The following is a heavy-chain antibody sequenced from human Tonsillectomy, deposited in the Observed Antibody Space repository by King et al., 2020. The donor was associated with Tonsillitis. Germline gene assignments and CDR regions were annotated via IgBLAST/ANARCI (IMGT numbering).Heavy chain of an antibody. J-gene: IGHJ4*02. D-gene: IGHD6-13*01. V-gene: IGHV3-23*04. CDR2: ISASGGNP. CDR3: AKPASPYSSSHMDY. Sequence: VQLVESGGGLVQPGRSLRLSCAASGFTFSYYAMSWVRQAPGKGLEWVSAISASGGNPYYADSVKGRFTISRDNSKNTLYLQMNSLRAEDTAVYYCAKPASPYSSSHMDYWGQGNLVTVSS. CDR1: GFTFSYYA.